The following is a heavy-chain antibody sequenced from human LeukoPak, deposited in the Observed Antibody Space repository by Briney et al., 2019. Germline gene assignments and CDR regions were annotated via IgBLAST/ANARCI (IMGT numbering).Heavy chain of an antibody. D-gene: IGHD6-19*01. Sequence: GGSLRLSCAASGFTFSSYSMNWVRQAPGKGLEWVSSISTSRSYIYYADSVKGRFTISRNNARNSLYLQMNSLRAEDTAVYYCARGASVVAGNDNAFDIWGQGTMVTVSS. CDR3: ARGASVVAGNDNAFDI. V-gene: IGHV3-21*01. CDR1: GFTFSSYS. CDR2: ISTSRSYI. J-gene: IGHJ3*02.